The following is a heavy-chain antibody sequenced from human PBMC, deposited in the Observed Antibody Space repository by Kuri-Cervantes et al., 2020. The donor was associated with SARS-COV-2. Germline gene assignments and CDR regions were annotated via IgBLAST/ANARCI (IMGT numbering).Heavy chain of an antibody. Sequence: ASVKVSCKASGYTFTSYGISWVRQAPGQGLEWMGWISAYNGNTNYAQKFQGRVTITADESTSTAYMELSSLRSEDTAAYYCARDGAARPSYNWFDPWGQGTLVTVSS. V-gene: IGHV1-18*01. CDR3: ARDGAARPSYNWFDP. CDR2: ISAYNGNT. D-gene: IGHD6-6*01. CDR1: GYTFTSYG. J-gene: IGHJ5*02.